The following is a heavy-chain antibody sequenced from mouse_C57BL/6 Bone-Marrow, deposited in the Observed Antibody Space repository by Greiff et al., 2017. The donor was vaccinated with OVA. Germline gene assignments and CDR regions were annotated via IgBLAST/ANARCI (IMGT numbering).Heavy chain of an antibody. CDR1: GYTFTDYY. Sequence: EVQLQQSGPVLVKPGASVKMSCKASGYTFTDYYMNWVKQSHGKSLEWIGVINPYNGGTSYNQKFKGKATLTVDKSSSTAYMELNSLTSEDSAVYYCARYLPGGKGYFDYWGQGTTLTVSS. D-gene: IGHD1-1*01. CDR2: INPYNGGT. J-gene: IGHJ2*01. CDR3: ARYLPGGKGYFDY. V-gene: IGHV1-19*01.